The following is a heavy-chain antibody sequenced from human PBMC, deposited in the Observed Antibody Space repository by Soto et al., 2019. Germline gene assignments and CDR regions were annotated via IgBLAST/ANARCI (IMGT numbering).Heavy chain of an antibody. CDR3: ARGAIVVVPAAPYWADYYGMDV. D-gene: IGHD2-2*01. CDR2: INPNSGGT. Sequence: ASVKVSCKASGYTFTGYYMRWVRQAPGQGLEWMGWINPNSGGTNYAQKFQGWVTMTRDTSISTAYMELSRLRSDGTAVYYCARGAIVVVPAAPYWADYYGMDVWGQGTTVTVSS. V-gene: IGHV1-2*04. CDR1: GYTFTGYY. J-gene: IGHJ6*02.